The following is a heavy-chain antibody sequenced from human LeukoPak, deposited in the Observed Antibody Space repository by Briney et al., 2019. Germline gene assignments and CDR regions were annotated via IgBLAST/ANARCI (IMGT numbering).Heavy chain of an antibody. J-gene: IGHJ4*02. D-gene: IGHD3-22*01. CDR2: INPSGGST. CDR1: GYTFTSYY. V-gene: IGHV1-46*01. Sequence: ASVKVSCKASGYTFTSYYMHWVRQAPGQGLEWMGIINPSGGSTSYAQKFQGRVTMTRDTSTSTVYMELSSLRSEDTAVYYCARESDADYYDSSGYLDYWGQGTLVTVCS. CDR3: ARESDADYYDSSGYLDY.